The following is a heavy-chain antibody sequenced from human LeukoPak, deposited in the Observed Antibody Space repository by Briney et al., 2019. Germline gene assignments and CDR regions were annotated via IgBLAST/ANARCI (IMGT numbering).Heavy chain of an antibody. J-gene: IGHJ4*02. D-gene: IGHD3-22*01. Sequence: PGGSLRLSCAASGFTFSSYGMHWVRQAPGEGLEWVAVISYDGSNKYYADSVKGRFTISRDNSKNTLYLQMNSLRVEDTAAYYCAKRGYDSNGYYGYFDYWGQGTLVTVSS. CDR1: GFTFSSYG. V-gene: IGHV3-30*18. CDR3: AKRGYDSNGYYGYFDY. CDR2: ISYDGSNK.